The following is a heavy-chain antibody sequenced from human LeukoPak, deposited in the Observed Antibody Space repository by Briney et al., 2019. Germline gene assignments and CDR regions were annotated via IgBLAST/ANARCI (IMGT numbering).Heavy chain of an antibody. CDR1: GFTVSSNY. CDR2: IYSGGST. CDR3: TRPYYDSSGYWIDY. D-gene: IGHD3-22*01. Sequence: PPGGSLRLSCAASGFTVSSNYMSWVRQAPGKGLEWVSVIYSGGSTYYADSVKGRFTISRDNSKNTLYLQMNSLRAEDTAVYYCTRPYYDSSGYWIDYWGQGTLVTVSS. V-gene: IGHV3-53*01. J-gene: IGHJ4*02.